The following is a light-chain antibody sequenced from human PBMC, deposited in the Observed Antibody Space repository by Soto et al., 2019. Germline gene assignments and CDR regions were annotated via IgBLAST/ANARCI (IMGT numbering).Light chain of an antibody. CDR2: EVS. CDR1: SSDVGGYNY. V-gene: IGLV2-14*01. Sequence: QSALTQPPSASGSPGQSVTISCTGTSSDVGGYNYVSWYQQHPGKAPKLMIYEVSSRPSGVSNRFSGSKSGNTASLTISGLQAEDEADYYCSSYTSSSIWVFGGGTKLTVL. J-gene: IGLJ3*02. CDR3: SSYTSSSIWV.